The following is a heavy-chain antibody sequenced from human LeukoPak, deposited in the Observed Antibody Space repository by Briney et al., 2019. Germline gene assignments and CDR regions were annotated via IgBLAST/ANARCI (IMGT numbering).Heavy chain of an antibody. J-gene: IGHJ4*02. CDR3: ARENDDSSGYYDY. CDR2: IYYSGST. CDR1: GGSISSGDYY. Sequence: SQTLSLTCTVSGGSISSGDYYWSWISQPPGKGLEWIGYIYYSGSTYYNPSLKSRVTISVDTSKNQFSLKLSSVTAADTAVYNCARENDDSSGYYDYWGQGTLVTVSS. V-gene: IGHV4-30-4*08. D-gene: IGHD3-22*01.